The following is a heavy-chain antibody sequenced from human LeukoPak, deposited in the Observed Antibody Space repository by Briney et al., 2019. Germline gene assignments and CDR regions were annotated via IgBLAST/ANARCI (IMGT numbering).Heavy chain of an antibody. J-gene: IGHJ6*02. CDR1: GFTFSTYG. D-gene: IGHD3-22*01. Sequence: GGSLRLSCAASGFTFSTYGMHWVRQAPGKGLEWVAVISYDGSNKYYADSVKGRFTISRDNSKNTLYLQMNSLRAEDTAVYYCAREQAGDSSGYLYYYYGMDVWGQGTTVTVSS. CDR2: ISYDGSNK. CDR3: AREQAGDSSGYLYYYYGMDV. V-gene: IGHV3-30*19.